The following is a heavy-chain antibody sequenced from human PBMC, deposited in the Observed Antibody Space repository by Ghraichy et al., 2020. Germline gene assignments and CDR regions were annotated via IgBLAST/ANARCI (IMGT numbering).Heavy chain of an antibody. V-gene: IGHV3-21*01. J-gene: IGHJ4*02. CDR1: GFTFSVYT. CDR2: ISGGSSYI. Sequence: GGSLRLSCAASGFTFSVYTMNWVRQAPGKGLEWVSSISGGSSYIDYADSVKGRFTISRDNAKNSLYLQMNSLRAEDTAVYYCAKARIAALIDFWGQGTLVTVSS. CDR3: AKARIAALIDF. D-gene: IGHD6-13*01.